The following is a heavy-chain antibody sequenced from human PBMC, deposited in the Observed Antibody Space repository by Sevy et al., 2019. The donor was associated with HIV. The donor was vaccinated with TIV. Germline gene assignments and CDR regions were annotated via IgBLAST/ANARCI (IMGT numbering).Heavy chain of an antibody. CDR3: ARDRAAEPLWFGELWSYYYYYMDV. V-gene: IGHV3-21*01. J-gene: IGHJ6*03. CDR2: ISSSSSYI. Sequence: GGSLRLSCAASGFTFSSYSMNWVRQAPGKGLEWVSSISSSSSYIYYADSVKGRFTISRDNAKNSLYLQMNSLRAEDTAVYYCARDRAAEPLWFGELWSYYYYYMDVWGKGTTVTVSS. D-gene: IGHD3-10*01. CDR1: GFTFSSYS.